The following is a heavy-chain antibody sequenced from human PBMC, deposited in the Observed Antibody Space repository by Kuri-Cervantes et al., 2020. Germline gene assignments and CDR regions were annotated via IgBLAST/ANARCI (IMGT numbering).Heavy chain of an antibody. CDR1: GGSISSSSYY. CDR3: ARGYSYGWRWFDP. J-gene: IGHJ5*02. CDR2: IYYSGST. Sequence: GSLRLSCTVSGGSISSSSYYWGWIRQPPGKGLEWSGYIYYSGSTNYNPSLKSRVTISVDTSKNQFSLKLSSVTAADTAVYYCARGYSYGWRWFDPWGQGTLVTVSS. V-gene: IGHV4-61*05. D-gene: IGHD5-18*01.